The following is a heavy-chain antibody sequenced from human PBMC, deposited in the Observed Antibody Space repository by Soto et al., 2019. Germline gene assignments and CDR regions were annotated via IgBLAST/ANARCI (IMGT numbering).Heavy chain of an antibody. CDR3: ARGTLGYCSGGSCPEFDY. V-gene: IGHV4-39*01. Sequence: SETLSLTCTVSGGSIGSSSYYWGWIRQPPGKGLEWIGSIYYSGSTYYNPSLKSRVTISVDTSKNQFSLKLSSVTAADTAVYYCARGTLGYCSGGSCPEFDYWGQGTLVTVSS. CDR2: IYYSGST. CDR1: GGSIGSSSYY. D-gene: IGHD2-15*01. J-gene: IGHJ4*02.